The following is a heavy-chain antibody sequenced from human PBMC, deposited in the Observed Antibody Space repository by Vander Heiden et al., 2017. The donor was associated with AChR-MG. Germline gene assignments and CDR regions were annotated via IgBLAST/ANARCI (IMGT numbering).Heavy chain of an antibody. V-gene: IGHV4-34*01. CDR1: GGSFSGYY. D-gene: IGHD5-12*01. CDR3: AREGYPDAFDI. CDR2: INHSGST. J-gene: IGHJ3*02. Sequence: QVQLQQWGAGLLKPSETLSLTGAAYGGSFSGYYWSWIRQPPGKGLEWIGEINHSGSTNYNPSLKSRVTISVDTSKNQFSLKLSSVTAADTAVYYCAREGYPDAFDIWGQGTMVTVSS.